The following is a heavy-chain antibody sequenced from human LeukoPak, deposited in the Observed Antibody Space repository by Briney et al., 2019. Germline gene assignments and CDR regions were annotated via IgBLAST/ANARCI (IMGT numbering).Heavy chain of an antibody. V-gene: IGHV1-18*01. D-gene: IGHD3-3*01. CDR2: ISAYNVNT. Sequence: GSSVKVSCKASGGTFSSYAISWVRQAPGQGLEWMGWISAYNVNTKYAQKLQGRVSMTTDTSTSTAYMELRSQRSDDTAVYYCARDLKRFLEWLLPDYYYYYMDVWGKGTTVTVSS. CDR1: GGTFSSYA. J-gene: IGHJ6*03. CDR3: ARDLKRFLEWLLPDYYYYYMDV.